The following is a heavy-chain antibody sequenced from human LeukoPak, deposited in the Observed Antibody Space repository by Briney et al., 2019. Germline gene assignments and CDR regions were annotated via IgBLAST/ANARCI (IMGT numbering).Heavy chain of an antibody. V-gene: IGHV3-66*01. CDR1: RFTVSTNY. CDR2: IYSGGNT. D-gene: IGHD4-17*01. J-gene: IGHJ4*02. CDR3: ARDTNGEGLNY. Sequence: GGSLRLSCAASRFTVSTNYMSWVRQAPGKGLEWVSVIYSGGNTYYADSVKGRFTISRDNSKNTLYLQMDSLRAEDTAVYYCARDTNGEGLNYWGQGTLVTVSS.